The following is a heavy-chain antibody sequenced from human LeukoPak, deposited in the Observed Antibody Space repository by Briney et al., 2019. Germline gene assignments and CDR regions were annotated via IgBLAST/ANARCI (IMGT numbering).Heavy chain of an antibody. J-gene: IGHJ4*02. V-gene: IGHV3-33*01. CDR2: IWYDGSKE. D-gene: IGHD2-21*02. Sequence: GTSLRLSCAASGLTFSDYGFHWVRQAPAKGLEWVAVIWYDGSKEYYADSVKGRFTISRDNSKNTLYLQMSSLRVEDTAVYYCARGRGYLMTDPEYWGQGTLVTVSS. CDR1: GLTFSDYG. CDR3: ARGRGYLMTDPEY.